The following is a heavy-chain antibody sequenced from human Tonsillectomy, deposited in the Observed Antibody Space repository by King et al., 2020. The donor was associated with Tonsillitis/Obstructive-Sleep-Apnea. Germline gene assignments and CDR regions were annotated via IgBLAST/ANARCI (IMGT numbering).Heavy chain of an antibody. V-gene: IGHV3-23*04. Sequence: VQLVESGGDLVQPGGSLRLSCAVSGFNFRSYAMSWVRQAPGGGLEWVSAISGGGDSTYFSDSVKGRFTISRDNSKNTLYLQMNSLRAEDTAVYYCAKVPYWGQGTLVTVSS. CDR1: GFNFRSYA. J-gene: IGHJ4*02. CDR2: ISGGGDST. CDR3: AKVPY.